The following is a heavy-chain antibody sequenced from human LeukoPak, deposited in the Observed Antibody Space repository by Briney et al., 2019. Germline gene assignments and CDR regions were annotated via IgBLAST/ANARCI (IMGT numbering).Heavy chain of an antibody. CDR1: GFTFSSYG. CDR2: ISYDGSNK. D-gene: IGHD1-26*01. CDR3: AKQGRYSGSYHPQNGYYYYGMDV. Sequence: PGGSLRLSCAASGFTFSSYGMHWVRQAPGKGLEWVAVISYDGSNKYYADSVKGRFTISRDNSKNTLYLQMNSLRAEDTAVYYCAKQGRYSGSYHPQNGYYYYGMDVWGQGTTVTVSS. J-gene: IGHJ6*02. V-gene: IGHV3-30*18.